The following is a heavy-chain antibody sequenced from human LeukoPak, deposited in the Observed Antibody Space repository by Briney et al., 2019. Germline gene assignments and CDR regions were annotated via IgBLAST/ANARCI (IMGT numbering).Heavy chain of an antibody. D-gene: IGHD6-19*01. Sequence: ASVKVSCKASGYTFTSYGISWVRQAPGQGLEWMGWISAYNGNTNYAQKLQGRVTMTTDTSTSTAYMELSRLRSDDTAVYYCARIIAVAEDFDYWGQGTLVTVSS. CDR1: GYTFTSYG. J-gene: IGHJ4*02. CDR2: ISAYNGNT. V-gene: IGHV1-18*01. CDR3: ARIIAVAEDFDY.